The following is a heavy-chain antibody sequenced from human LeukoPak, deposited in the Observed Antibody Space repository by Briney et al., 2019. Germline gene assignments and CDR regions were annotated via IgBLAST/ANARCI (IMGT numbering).Heavy chain of an antibody. CDR3: ARGTRCSGGSCYSGEDFDY. J-gene: IGHJ4*02. D-gene: IGHD2-15*01. CDR1: GYTFTSYD. Sequence: ASVKVSCKASGYTFTSYDINWVRQATGQGLEWMGWMNPNSGNTGYAQKFQGRVTMTRNTSISTAYMELSSLRSEDTAVYYCARGTRCSGGSCYSGEDFDYWGQGTLVTVSS. V-gene: IGHV1-8*01. CDR2: MNPNSGNT.